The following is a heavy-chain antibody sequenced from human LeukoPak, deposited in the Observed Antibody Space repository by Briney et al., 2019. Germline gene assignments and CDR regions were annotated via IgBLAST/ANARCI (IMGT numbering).Heavy chain of an antibody. CDR3: VKEEQQLDPYYFDY. D-gene: IGHD6-13*01. V-gene: IGHV3-64D*06. J-gene: IGHJ4*02. CDR2: ISSNGGGT. CDR1: GFTFSSYA. Sequence: PGGSRRLSCSASGFTFSSYAMHWVRQAPGKGLEYVSAISSNGGGTYYADSVKGRFTISRDNSKNTLYLQMSSLRAEDTAVYYCVKEEQQLDPYYFDYWGQGTLVTVSS.